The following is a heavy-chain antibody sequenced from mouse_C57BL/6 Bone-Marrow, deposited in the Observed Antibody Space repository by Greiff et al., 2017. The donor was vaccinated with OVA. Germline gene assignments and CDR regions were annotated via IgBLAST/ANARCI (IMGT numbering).Heavy chain of an antibody. D-gene: IGHD1-1*01. J-gene: IGHJ3*01. CDR3: ARDYSGSSSGFAY. V-gene: IGHV3-6*01. CDR1: GYSITSGYF. CDR2: FSYDGSN. Sequence: VQLQQSGPGLVKPSQSLTLTCSVSGYSITSGYFWNLIRQFPGNHLECMGYFSYDGSNNYNPSLKNRISITPDTSTNQFFLKLNTVTTGDTAAVYCARDYSGSSSGFAYWGQGTLVTVSA.